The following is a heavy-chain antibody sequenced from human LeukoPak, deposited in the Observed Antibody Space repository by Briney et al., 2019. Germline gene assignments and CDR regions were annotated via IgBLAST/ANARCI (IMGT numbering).Heavy chain of an antibody. D-gene: IGHD2-2*01. J-gene: IGHJ4*02. CDR1: GGSISSGDYY. CDR3: ARGGERDIVVVPASGYFDY. CDR2: IYYSGST. Sequence: SQTLSLTCTVSGGSISSGDYYWSWIRQPPGKGLEWIGYIYYSGSTYYNPSLKSRVTISVDTSKNQFSLKLSSVTAADTAVYYCARGGERDIVVVPASGYFDYWGQGTLVTVSS. V-gene: IGHV4-30-4*08.